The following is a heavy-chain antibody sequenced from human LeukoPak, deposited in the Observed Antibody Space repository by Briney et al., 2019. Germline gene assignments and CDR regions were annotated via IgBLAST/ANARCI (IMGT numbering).Heavy chain of an antibody. Sequence: PSETLSLTCTVSGGSISSSSYYWGWIRQPPGKGLEWIGSIYYSGSTYYNPSLKSRVTISVDTSKNQFSLKLSSVTAADTAVYYCAIDFWSGYGPEHYYYYMDVWGKGTTVTVSS. J-gene: IGHJ6*03. CDR1: GGSISSSSYY. CDR2: IYYSGST. CDR3: AIDFWSGYGPEHYYYYMDV. D-gene: IGHD3-3*01. V-gene: IGHV4-39*07.